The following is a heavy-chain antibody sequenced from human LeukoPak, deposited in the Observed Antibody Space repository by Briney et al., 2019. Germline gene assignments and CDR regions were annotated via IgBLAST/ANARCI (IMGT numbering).Heavy chain of an antibody. CDR1: GGSISSSNW. Sequence: SGTLSLTCAVSGGSISSSNWWSWVRQPPGKRLEWIGYIYYSGSTNYNPSLKSRVTISVDTSKNQFSLRLSSVTAADTAVYYCARQRSSWSPFDYWGQGTLVTVSS. CDR2: IYYSGST. V-gene: IGHV4-4*02. CDR3: ARQRSSWSPFDY. J-gene: IGHJ4*02. D-gene: IGHD6-13*01.